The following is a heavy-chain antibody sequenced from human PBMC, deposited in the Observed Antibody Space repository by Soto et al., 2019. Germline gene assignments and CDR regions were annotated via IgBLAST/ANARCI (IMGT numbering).Heavy chain of an antibody. J-gene: IGHJ4*02. CDR2: IKSKTDGGTT. D-gene: IGHD2-21*01. CDR3: TTDPEDGRDFGGE. V-gene: IGHV3-15*01. Sequence: EVQLVESGGGLVEPGGSLRLSCAASGFTFGTAWMTWVRQAPGRGLEWVGRIKSKTDGGTTDYAAPLKGRFTISRDDSKNTLFLQMNSLKTEDTGVHYCTTDPEDGRDFGGEWGQGTLVTVSS. CDR1: GFTFGTAW.